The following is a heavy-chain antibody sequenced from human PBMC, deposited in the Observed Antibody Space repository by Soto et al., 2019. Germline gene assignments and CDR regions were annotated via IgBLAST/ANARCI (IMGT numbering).Heavy chain of an antibody. CDR1: GFTFSVYG. CDR2: IWNDGSNK. D-gene: IGHD3-16*01. V-gene: IGHV3-33*01. Sequence: ESGGGVVQPGRSLRLSCAASGFTFSVYGMHWVRQAPGKGLEWVAVIWNDGSNKYYGDSVKGRFTISRDNSKNTLFLHMNSLRADDTAVYYCARAVGPFDYWGQGTLVTVSS. CDR3: ARAVGPFDY. J-gene: IGHJ4*02.